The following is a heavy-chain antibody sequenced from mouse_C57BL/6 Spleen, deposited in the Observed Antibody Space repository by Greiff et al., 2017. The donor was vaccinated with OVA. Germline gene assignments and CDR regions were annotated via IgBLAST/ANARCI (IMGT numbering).Heavy chain of an antibody. CDR2: ISSGGSYT. V-gene: IGHV5-6*02. CDR3: ARRHGYYYDY. CDR1: GFTFSSYG. J-gene: IGHJ2*01. D-gene: IGHD2-2*01. Sequence: VESGGDLVKPGGSLKLSCAASGFTFSSYGMSWVRQTPDKRLEWVATISSGGSYTYYPDSVKGRFTISRDNAKNTLYLQMSSLKSEDTAMYYCARRHGYYYDYWGQGTTLTVSS.